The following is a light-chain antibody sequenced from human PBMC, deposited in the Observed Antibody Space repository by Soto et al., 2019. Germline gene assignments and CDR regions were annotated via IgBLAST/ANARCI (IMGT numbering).Light chain of an antibody. CDR3: MQALQTPIT. Sequence: DIVMTQSPLSLPVTPGEPASISCRSTQSLLHSNGYNYLDWYLQKPGQSPQLLIYLGFNRASGVPDRFSGSGSGTDFTLKINRVEAEDVGVYYCMQALQTPITFGQGTLLEIK. V-gene: IGKV2-28*01. CDR2: LGF. CDR1: QSLLHSNGYNY. J-gene: IGKJ5*01.